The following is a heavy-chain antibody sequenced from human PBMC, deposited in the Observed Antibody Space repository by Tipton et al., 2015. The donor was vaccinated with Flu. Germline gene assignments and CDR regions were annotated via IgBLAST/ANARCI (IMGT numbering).Heavy chain of an antibody. CDR3: ARRYCSGGSCVTGWFDP. J-gene: IGHJ5*02. CDR1: GYSISSGYY. Sequence: TLSLTCAVSGYSISSGYYWGWIRQPPGKGLEWIGIIYHSGSTYYNPSLKSRVTISVDTSKNQFSLKLSSVTAADTAVYYCARRYCSGGSCVTGWFDPWGQGTLVTVSS. V-gene: IGHV4-38-2*01. D-gene: IGHD2-15*01. CDR2: IYHSGST.